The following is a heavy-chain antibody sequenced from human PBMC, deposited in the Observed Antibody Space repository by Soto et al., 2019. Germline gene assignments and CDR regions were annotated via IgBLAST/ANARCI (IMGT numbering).Heavy chain of an antibody. D-gene: IGHD3-9*01. V-gene: IGHV4-39*01. CDR2: IYYSGST. CDR3: ARQVYYDILAGYRPNLFYS. Sequence: SETLSLTCTVSGGSISSSSYYWGWIRQPPGKGLEWIGSIYYSGSTYYNPSLKSRVTISVDTSKNQFSLKLSSVTAADTAVYYCARQVYYDILAGYRPNLFYSWGQGTLVTVSS. CDR1: GGSISSSSYY. J-gene: IGHJ5*01.